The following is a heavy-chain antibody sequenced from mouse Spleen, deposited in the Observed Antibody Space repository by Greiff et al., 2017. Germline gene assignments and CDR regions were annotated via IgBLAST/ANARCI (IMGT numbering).Heavy chain of an antibody. J-gene: IGHJ3*01. CDR1: GYTFTSYW. V-gene: IGHV1-52*01. CDR2: IDPSDSET. Sequence: QVQLQQPGAELVRPGSSVKLSCKASGYTFTSYWMHWVKQRPIQGLEWIGNIDPSDSETHYNQKFKDKATLTVDKSSSTAYMQLSSLTSEDSAVYYCARKEGYDQGAWFAYWGQGTLVTVSA. CDR3: ARKEGYDQGAWFAY. D-gene: IGHD2-2*01.